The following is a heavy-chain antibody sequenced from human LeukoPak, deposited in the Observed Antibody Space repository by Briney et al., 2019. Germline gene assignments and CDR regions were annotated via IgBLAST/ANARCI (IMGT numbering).Heavy chain of an antibody. Sequence: SETLSLTCVVSDFSISSGHYWGWIRQPPGKGLEWIGTIYHSGSTYYTPSLQSRVTISVDMSKNQFSLRLSRVTVADTAVYFCARSTFSHASTGGYDYRGKGILVTVSS. CDR3: ARSTFSHASTGGYDY. V-gene: IGHV4-38-2*01. CDR1: DFSISSGHY. J-gene: IGHJ4*02. CDR2: IYHSGST. D-gene: IGHD3-22*01.